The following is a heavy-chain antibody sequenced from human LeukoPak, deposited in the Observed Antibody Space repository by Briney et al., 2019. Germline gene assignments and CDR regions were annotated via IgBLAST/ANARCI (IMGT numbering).Heavy chain of an antibody. CDR1: GGSISSYY. CDR3: ARDRDSSGWFDY. J-gene: IGHJ4*02. CDR2: IYYSGSA. Sequence: KASETLSLTCTVPGGSISSYYCRWIRQPPGRGVEWIGFIYYSGSANYNPSLKSRVTMSVDMSKNQFSLKLRSLTAADTALYYCARDRDSSGWFDYWGQGALVTVSS. V-gene: IGHV4-59*01. D-gene: IGHD6-19*01.